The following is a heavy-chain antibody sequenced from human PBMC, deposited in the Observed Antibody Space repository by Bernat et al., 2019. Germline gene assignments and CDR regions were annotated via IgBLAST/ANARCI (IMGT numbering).Heavy chain of an antibody. CDR1: GFTFSSHA. CDR2: ISSNGGST. D-gene: IGHD3-3*01. CDR3: ARTPLYYDFWSGYDDY. V-gene: IGHV3-64*01. J-gene: IGHJ4*02. Sequence: EVQLVESGGGLVQPGGSLRLSCAASGFTFSSHAMHWVRQAPGKGLEYVSAISSNGGSTYYANSVKGRFTISRDNSKNTLYLQMGSLRAEDMAVYYCARTPLYYDFWSGYDDYWGQGTLVTVSS.